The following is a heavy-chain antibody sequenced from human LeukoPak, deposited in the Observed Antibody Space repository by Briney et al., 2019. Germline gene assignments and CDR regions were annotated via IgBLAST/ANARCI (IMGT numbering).Heavy chain of an antibody. CDR2: ISYDGSNK. CDR1: GFTFSSYA. D-gene: IGHD3-3*01. J-gene: IGHJ6*03. V-gene: IGHV3-30-3*01. CDR3: ARWGYDFWSAESNYYYMDV. Sequence: GGSLRLSCAASGFTFSSYAMHWVRQAPGKGLERVAVISYDGSNKYYADSVKGRFTISRDNSKNTLYLQMNSLRAEDTAVYYCARWGYDFWSAESNYYYMDVWGKGTTVTVSS.